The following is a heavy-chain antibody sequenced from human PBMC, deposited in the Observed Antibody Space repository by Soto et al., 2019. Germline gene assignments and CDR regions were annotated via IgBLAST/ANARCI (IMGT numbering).Heavy chain of an antibody. V-gene: IGHV3-33*01. J-gene: IGHJ4*02. CDR3: ARDSRAYYDFWSGSPGYFDY. D-gene: IGHD3-3*01. CDR2: IWYDGSNK. Sequence: GGSLRLSCAASGFTFSGYGMHWVRQAPGKGLEWVAVIWYDGSNKYYADSVKGRFTISRDNSKNTLYLQMNSLRAEDTAVYYCARDSRAYYDFWSGSPGYFDYWGQGTLVTVSS. CDR1: GFTFSGYG.